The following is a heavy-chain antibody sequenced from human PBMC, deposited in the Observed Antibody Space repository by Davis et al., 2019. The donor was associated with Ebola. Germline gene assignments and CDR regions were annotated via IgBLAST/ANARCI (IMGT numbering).Heavy chain of an antibody. Sequence: SVKVSCKASGGTFSSYAISWVRQAPGQGLEWMGGIIPIFGTANYAQKFQGRVTITADESTSTAYMELSSLRSEDTAVYYCARAFLNYYDSSGYYPISAFDYWGQGTLVTVSS. CDR3: ARAFLNYYDSSGYYPISAFDY. CDR2: IIPIFGTA. V-gene: IGHV1-69*13. CDR1: GGTFSSYA. J-gene: IGHJ4*02. D-gene: IGHD3-22*01.